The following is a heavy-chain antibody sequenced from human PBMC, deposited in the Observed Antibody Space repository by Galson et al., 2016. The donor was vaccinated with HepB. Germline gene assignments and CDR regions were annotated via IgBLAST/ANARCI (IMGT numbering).Heavy chain of an antibody. V-gene: IGHV3-53*04. J-gene: IGHJ3*01. D-gene: IGHD6-19*01. CDR2: IYRGDKT. CDR1: GLTVSSNY. CDR3: SRGRDTSDWMRAFDV. Sequence: SLRLSCAASGLTVSSNYMSWVRQAPGKGLEWVSVIYRGDKTHYADSVKGRFTISRHSSKNTLFLQMNSLSPEDTAVYYCSRGRDTSDWMRAFDVWGQGTMVTVSS.